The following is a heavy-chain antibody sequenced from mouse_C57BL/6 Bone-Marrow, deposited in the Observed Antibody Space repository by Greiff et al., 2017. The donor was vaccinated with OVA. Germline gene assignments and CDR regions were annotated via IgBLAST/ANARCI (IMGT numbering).Heavy chain of an antibody. CDR3: ATSYYSNFAWFAY. J-gene: IGHJ3*01. V-gene: IGHV2-6*01. D-gene: IGHD2-5*01. CDR1: GFSLTSYG. Sequence: VQLVESGPGLVAPSQSLSITCTVSGFSLTSYGVDWVRQSPGKGLEWLGVIWGVGGTNYNSALKSRLSISKDNSKSQVFLKMNSLQTDDTAMYYCATSYYSNFAWFAYWGQGTLVTVSA. CDR2: IWGVGGT.